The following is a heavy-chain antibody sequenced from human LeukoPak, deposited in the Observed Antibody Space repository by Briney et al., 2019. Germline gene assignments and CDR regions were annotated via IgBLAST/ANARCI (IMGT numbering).Heavy chain of an antibody. Sequence: GGSLRLSCAGSGFTFDTYDIHWVRQAPGKGLEWVAVISYDGGNKYCADSVKGRFTIARDNSKNTLYLQMNSLRAEDTAVYYCAKDEKWLRLTGITDYWGQGTLVTVSS. J-gene: IGHJ4*02. V-gene: IGHV3-30*18. D-gene: IGHD5-12*01. CDR1: GFTFDTYD. CDR3: AKDEKWLRLTGITDY. CDR2: ISYDGGNK.